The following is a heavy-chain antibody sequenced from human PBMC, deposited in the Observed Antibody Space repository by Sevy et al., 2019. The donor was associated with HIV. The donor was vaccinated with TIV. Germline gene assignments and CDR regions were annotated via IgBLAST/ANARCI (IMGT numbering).Heavy chain of an antibody. V-gene: IGHV1-69*13. CDR3: AREGGYSYGGSSYYGMDV. CDR2: IIPIFGPA. D-gene: IGHD5-18*01. CDR1: GGTFSSYA. Sequence: ASVKVSCKASGGTFSSYAISWVRQAPGQGLEWMGGIIPIFGPANYAQKFQGRVTITADESTSKAYMELSSLRSEDTAGYYCAREGGYSYGGSSYYGMDVWGQGTTVTVSS. J-gene: IGHJ6*02.